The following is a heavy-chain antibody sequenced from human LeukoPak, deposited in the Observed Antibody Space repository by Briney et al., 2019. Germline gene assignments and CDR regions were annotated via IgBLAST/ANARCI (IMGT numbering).Heavy chain of an antibody. CDR2: INPNSGGT. CDR1: GYTFTGYY. D-gene: IGHD3-3*01. V-gene: IGHV1-2*02. CDR3: ARAYYDFWSGYYSAPYYFDY. Sequence: ASVKVSCKASGYTFTGYYMHWVRQAPGQGLEWMGWINPNSGGTNYAQKLQGRVTMTTDTSTSTAYMELRSLRSDDTAVYYCARAYYDFWSGYYSAPYYFDYWGQGTLVTVSS. J-gene: IGHJ4*02.